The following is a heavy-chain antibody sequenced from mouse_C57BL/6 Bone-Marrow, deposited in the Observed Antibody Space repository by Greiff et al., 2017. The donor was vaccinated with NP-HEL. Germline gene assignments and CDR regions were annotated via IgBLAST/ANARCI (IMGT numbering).Heavy chain of an antibody. V-gene: IGHV5-2*03. D-gene: IGHD2-4*01. CDR3: ARREGADYDGY. CDR2: INSDGGST. CDR1: EYEFPSHD. Sequence: EVKLMESGGGLVQPGESLKLSCESNEYEFPSHDMSWVRKTPEKRLELVAAINSDGGSTYYPDTMERRFISSRDNTKKTLYLQLSSLRSEDTALYYCARREGADYDGYWGQGTTLTVSS. J-gene: IGHJ2*01.